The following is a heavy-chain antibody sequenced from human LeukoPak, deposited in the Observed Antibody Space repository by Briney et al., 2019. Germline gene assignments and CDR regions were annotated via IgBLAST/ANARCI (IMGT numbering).Heavy chain of an antibody. CDR1: VFTFSLYS. J-gene: IGHJ5*01. Sequence: GGSLRLSCAASVFTFSLYSMNWVRQAPGKGLEWVSSISSGSDYIFYGDSLKGRFSISRDNAKNSLYLQMNSLRAEDTAVYYCARGGRRFDSWGQGTLVSVSS. V-gene: IGHV3-21*01. CDR2: ISSGSDYI. D-gene: IGHD2-15*01. CDR3: ARGGRRFDS.